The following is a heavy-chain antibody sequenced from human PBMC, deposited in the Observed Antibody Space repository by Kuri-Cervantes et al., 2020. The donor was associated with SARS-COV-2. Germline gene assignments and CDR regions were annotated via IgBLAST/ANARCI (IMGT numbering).Heavy chain of an antibody. CDR1: GGSFSGYY. D-gene: IGHD3-22*01. CDR2: INHSGST. Sequence: SETLSLTCAVYGGSFSGYYWSWIRQPPGKGLEWIGEINHSGSTNYNPSLKSRVTISVDTSKNQFSLKLSSVTAADTAVYYCARAHYDSSGYYPNWFDPWGQGTRVTVSS. CDR3: ARAHYDSSGYYPNWFDP. J-gene: IGHJ5*02. V-gene: IGHV4-34*01.